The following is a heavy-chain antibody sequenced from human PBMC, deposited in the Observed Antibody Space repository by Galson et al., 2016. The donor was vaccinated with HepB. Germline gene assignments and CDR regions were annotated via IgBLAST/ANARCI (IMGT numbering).Heavy chain of an antibody. CDR2: ISSSSCYI. V-gene: IGHV3-21*01. J-gene: IGHJ4*02. CDR1: GFSFSTHS. CDR3: AREPHDFGDYGVDY. Sequence: SLRLSCAASGFSFSTHSMDWVRQAPGKGLEWVSYISSSSCYISYADSVKGRFTISRDNAKNSLYLQLNSLRAEDTAVYYCAREPHDFGDYGVDYWGQGTLVTVSS. D-gene: IGHD4-17*01.